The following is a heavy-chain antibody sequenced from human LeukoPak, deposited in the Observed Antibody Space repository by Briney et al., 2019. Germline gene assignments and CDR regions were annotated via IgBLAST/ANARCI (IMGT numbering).Heavy chain of an antibody. CDR1: GYTFSDYY. CDR2: ISSSGSTI. V-gene: IGHV3-11*01. D-gene: IGHD6-13*01. CDR3: ARDQGGSSWFTTFDY. Sequence: GGSLRLSCAASGYTFSDYYMSWIRQAPGKGLEWVSYISSSGSTIYYADSVKGRFTISRDNAKNSLYLQMNSLRAEDTAVYYCARDQGGSSWFTTFDYWGQGTLVTVSS. J-gene: IGHJ4*02.